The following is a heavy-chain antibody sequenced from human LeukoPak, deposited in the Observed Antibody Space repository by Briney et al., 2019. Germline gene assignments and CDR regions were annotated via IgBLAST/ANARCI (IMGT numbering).Heavy chain of an antibody. CDR2: IKSKTDGGTT. CDR1: GFTFSNAW. J-gene: IGHJ4*02. CDR3: TTDKGQWLVKGRFCY. Sequence: PGGSLRLSCAASGFTFSNAWMSWVRQAPGKGLEWVGRIKSKTDGGTTDYAAPVKGRFTISRDDSKNTLYLQMNSLKTEDTAVYYCTTDKGQWLVKGRFCYWGQGTLVTVSS. V-gene: IGHV3-15*01. D-gene: IGHD6-19*01.